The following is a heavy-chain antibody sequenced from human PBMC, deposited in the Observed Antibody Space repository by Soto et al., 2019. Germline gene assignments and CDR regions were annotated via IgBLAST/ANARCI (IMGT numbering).Heavy chain of an antibody. Sequence: SVKVSCKASGGTFSSYAISWVRQAPGQGLEWMGGIIPIFGTANYAQKFQGRVTITADESTSTAYMELSSLRSEDTAVYYCARVGGSSWYAKDDWFDPWGQGTLVTVSS. CDR2: IIPIFGTA. D-gene: IGHD6-13*01. V-gene: IGHV1-69*13. J-gene: IGHJ5*02. CDR3: ARVGGSSWYAKDDWFDP. CDR1: GGTFSSYA.